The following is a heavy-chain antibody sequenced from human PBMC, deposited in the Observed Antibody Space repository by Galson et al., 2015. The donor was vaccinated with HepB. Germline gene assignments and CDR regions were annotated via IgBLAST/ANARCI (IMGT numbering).Heavy chain of an antibody. D-gene: IGHD2-21*02. CDR3: AKVTAISY. V-gene: IGHV3-30*18. J-gene: IGHJ4*02. Sequence: SLRLSCAASGFTFSSYGMHWVRQAPGKGLEWVAVISYDGSNKYYADSVKGRFTISRDNSKNTLYLQMNSLRAEDTTVYYCAKVTAISYWGQGTLVTVSS. CDR1: GFTFSSYG. CDR2: ISYDGSNK.